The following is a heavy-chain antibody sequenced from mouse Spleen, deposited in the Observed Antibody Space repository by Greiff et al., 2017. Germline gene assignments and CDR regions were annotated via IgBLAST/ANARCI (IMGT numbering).Heavy chain of an antibody. D-gene: IGHD3-3*01. J-gene: IGHJ2*01. Sequence: DVQLQESGPGLVKPSQSLSLTCSVTGYSITSGYYWNWIRQFPGNKLEWMGYISYDGSNNYNPSLKNRISITRDTSKNQFFLKLNSVTTEDTATYYCAREGDGDYWGQGTTLTVSS. CDR2: ISYDGSN. CDR1: GYSITSGYY. V-gene: IGHV3-6*01. CDR3: AREGDGDY.